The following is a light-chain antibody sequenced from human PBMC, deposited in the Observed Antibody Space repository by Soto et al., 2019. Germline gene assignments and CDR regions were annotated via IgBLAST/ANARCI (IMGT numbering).Light chain of an antibody. CDR2: GSS. J-gene: IGKJ3*01. Sequence: DIPMTQSPSFLSPSVGDRVTITCRASQGIRDDLSWFQQKPGKAPERLIHGSSYLQAGVPSRFSGSGSGTEFTLTIVSLQPEDFATYYCLQHSSYPFTFGPGTEVHVK. V-gene: IGKV1-17*01. CDR3: LQHSSYPFT. CDR1: QGIRDD.